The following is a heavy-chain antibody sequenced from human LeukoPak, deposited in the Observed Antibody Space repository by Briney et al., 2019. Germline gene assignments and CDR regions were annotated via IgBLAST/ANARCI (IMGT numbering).Heavy chain of an antibody. Sequence: SETLSLTCTVSGGSISSNNYYWGWIRQPPGKGLEWIGSLYYSGSAYYNPSLKSRVTISVDASKNQFSLKLSSVTAADTAVYYCARDYYDFWSGYLSRTHFDYWGQGTLVTVSS. V-gene: IGHV4-39*07. CDR1: GGSISSNNYY. CDR2: LYYSGSA. CDR3: ARDYYDFWSGYLSRTHFDY. D-gene: IGHD3-3*01. J-gene: IGHJ4*02.